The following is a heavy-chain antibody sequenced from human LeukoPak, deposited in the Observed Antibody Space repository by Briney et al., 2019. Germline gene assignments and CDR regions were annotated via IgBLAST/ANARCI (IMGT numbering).Heavy chain of an antibody. Sequence: SVKVSCKASGGTFSSYAISWVRQAPGQGLEWMGGIIPIFGTANYAQKFQGRVTITTDESTSTAFMELSSLRSEDTAVYYCARGGIVVVPAAHYYFDYWGQGTLVTVSS. CDR3: ARGGIVVVPAAHYYFDY. CDR1: GGTFSSYA. D-gene: IGHD2-2*01. J-gene: IGHJ4*02. V-gene: IGHV1-69*05. CDR2: IIPIFGTA.